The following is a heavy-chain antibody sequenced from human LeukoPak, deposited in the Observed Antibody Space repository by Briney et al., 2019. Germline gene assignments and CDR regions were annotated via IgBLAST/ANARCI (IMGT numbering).Heavy chain of an antibody. CDR2: IYYSGNT. J-gene: IGHJ5*02. CDR1: GGSINSSGYF. Sequence: SETLSLTCTVSGGSINSSGYFWGWIRQPPGKGLEWIGNIYYSGNTYCNPSLKRRVTISVDTSKEQFSLKLSSVTAADTAAYYCAKTVAAAGTENWFDPWGQGTLVTVSS. V-gene: IGHV4-39*01. D-gene: IGHD6-13*01. CDR3: AKTVAAAGTENWFDP.